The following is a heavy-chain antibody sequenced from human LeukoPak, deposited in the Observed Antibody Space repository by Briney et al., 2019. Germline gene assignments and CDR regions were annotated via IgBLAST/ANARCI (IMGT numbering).Heavy chain of an antibody. CDR3: AKDWHILTGRNCFDP. D-gene: IGHD3-9*01. V-gene: IGHV1-18*01. Sequence: ASVKVSCKASGYTFNNYGISWVRQAPGQGLEWMGWVSPYNGDTNYAQKFQGRVTMSTDPSTNTAYMELRSLRFDDTAIYYCAKDWHILTGRNCFDPWGQGTLVTVSS. CDR2: VSPYNGDT. CDR1: GYTFNNYG. J-gene: IGHJ5*02.